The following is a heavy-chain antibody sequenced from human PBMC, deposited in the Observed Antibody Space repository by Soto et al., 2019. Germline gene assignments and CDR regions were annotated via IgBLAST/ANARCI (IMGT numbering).Heavy chain of an antibody. D-gene: IGHD5-12*01. V-gene: IGHV3-48*01. CDR2: INSGSNTI. CDR3: ARRATGFHYYMDV. CDR1: GFTFSSYS. J-gene: IGHJ6*03. Sequence: GGSLRLSCAASGFTFSSYSMNWVRQAPGKGLEWASYINSGSNTIYYADSVKGRFTISRDNGKNSLYLQMNSLRAEDTAVYYCARRATGFHYYMDVWGKGTTVTVSS.